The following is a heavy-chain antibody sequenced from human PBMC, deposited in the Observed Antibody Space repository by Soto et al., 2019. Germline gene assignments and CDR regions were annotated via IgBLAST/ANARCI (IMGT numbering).Heavy chain of an antibody. Sequence: LVESGGALVKPGGSLRLSCAASGFIFRDWFMSWIRQAPGKGLEWISYISKDSGRATPYADSVKRRFTISRDNAKNSLLLKMNNLTVADKGVYYCAKENWANPESWGQGTLVTVSS. D-gene: IGHD7-27*01. CDR1: GFIFRDWF. CDR3: AKENWANPES. J-gene: IGHJ5*02. V-gene: IGHV3-11*01. CDR2: ISKDSGRAT.